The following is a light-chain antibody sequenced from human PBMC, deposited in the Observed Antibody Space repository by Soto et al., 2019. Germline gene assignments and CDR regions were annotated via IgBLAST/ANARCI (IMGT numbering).Light chain of an antibody. CDR3: QHSYYTSAQIT. J-gene: IGKJ4*01. CDR2: AAS. CDR1: QSINSY. Sequence: DIQMTQSPFSLSASVGDRVTITCRASQSINSYLNWYQQKPGKAPKLLIYAASSLQGGVPSRFSGSGSGTDFTLTISSLQPEDFATYFCQHSYYTSAQITFGGGTKVEIK. V-gene: IGKV1-39*01.